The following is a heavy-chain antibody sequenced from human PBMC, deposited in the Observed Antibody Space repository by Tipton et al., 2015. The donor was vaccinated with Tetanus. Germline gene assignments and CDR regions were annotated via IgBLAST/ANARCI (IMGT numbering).Heavy chain of an antibody. Sequence: QLVQSGAEVKKPGSSVRLSCEASGGTFGSYAVNWVRQAPGQGLEWMGGIIPLFGTIEYTQKFQGRDIITADKSSSPAYMELTRLTSEDTAVYYCARIHDVLSGHFDFWGQGTLVTVSS. V-gene: IGHV1-69*06. CDR1: GGTFGSYA. CDR2: IIPLFGTI. D-gene: IGHD3-3*01. CDR3: ARIHDVLSGHFDF. J-gene: IGHJ4*02.